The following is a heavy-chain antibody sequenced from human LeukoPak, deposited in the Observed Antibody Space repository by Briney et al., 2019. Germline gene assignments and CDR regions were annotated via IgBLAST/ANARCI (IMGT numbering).Heavy chain of an antibody. D-gene: IGHD3-16*01. J-gene: IGHJ4*02. CDR3: ARKKAGGMFDY. Sequence: SPTLSLTYALSGDSVSSNSDSWNWLRQSPSRGLEWLGRTYYRCRWYNDYAVSMKSRITINPDTSKNQFSLQLNSGTPEDRAVYYCARKKAGGMFDYWGQGTLVTVSS. CDR2: TYYRCRWYN. V-gene: IGHV6-1*01. CDR1: GDSVSSNSDS.